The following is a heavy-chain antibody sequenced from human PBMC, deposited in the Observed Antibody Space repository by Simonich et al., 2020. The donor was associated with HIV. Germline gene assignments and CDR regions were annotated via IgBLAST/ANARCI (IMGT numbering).Heavy chain of an antibody. CDR1: GFTFSAYW. Sequence: EVQLVESGGDLVQPGGSLRLSCAASGFTFSAYWMHWVRQAPGKGLVWVSRVNSDGRSTSYADSGEGRFTISRDNAKNTLYLQMNSLRAEDTAVYYCARDLVGSAFDIWGQGTMVTVSS. V-gene: IGHV3-74*01. D-gene: IGHD2-8*02. CDR2: VNSDGRST. J-gene: IGHJ3*02. CDR3: ARDLVGSAFDI.